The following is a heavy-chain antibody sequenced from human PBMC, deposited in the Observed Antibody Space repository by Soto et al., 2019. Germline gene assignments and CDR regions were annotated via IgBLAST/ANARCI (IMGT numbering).Heavy chain of an antibody. D-gene: IGHD3-10*01. CDR3: ARDRHYGSGLYYGMDV. Sequence: QVQLQESGPGLVKPSETLSLTCTVSGGSISSYYWSWIRQPPGKGLEWIGYIYYSGSTNYNPSLKSRVTISVDTSKNQFSLKLSSVTAADTAVYYCARDRHYGSGLYYGMDVWGQGTTVTVSS. CDR1: GGSISSYY. CDR2: IYYSGST. J-gene: IGHJ6*02. V-gene: IGHV4-59*01.